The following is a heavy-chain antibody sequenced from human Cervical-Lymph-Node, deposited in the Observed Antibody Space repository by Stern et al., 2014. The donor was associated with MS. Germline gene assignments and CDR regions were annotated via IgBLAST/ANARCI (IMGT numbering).Heavy chain of an antibody. Sequence: VKLVESGSEVKKPGASVTVSYTASGYTFTSYDIHWVRQAPGQGLEWLGWMNPSSGTTGYAQKFQGRVTMTRKTSISTAYVELSALTYEDTAVYYCARVSSITLVRGIISPPDAFDIWGQGTVVTVSS. J-gene: IGHJ3*02. CDR3: ARVSSITLVRGIISPPDAFDI. D-gene: IGHD3-10*01. CDR2: MNPSSGTT. CDR1: GYTFTSYD. V-gene: IGHV1-8*01.